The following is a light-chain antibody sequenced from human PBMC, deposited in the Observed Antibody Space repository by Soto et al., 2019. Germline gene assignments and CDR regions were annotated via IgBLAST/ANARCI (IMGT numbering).Light chain of an antibody. CDR1: SSNIGNNY. CDR3: GTWDNSLSVVV. V-gene: IGLV1-51*02. CDR2: ENN. Sequence: QAVVTQPHSVSAAPGQKVTIACSGSSSNIGNNYVSWYQHLPGTAPKLLMYENNKRPSGIPDRFSGSKSGTSATLGITGLQTGDEADYYCGTWDNSLSVVVFGGGTKLTVL. J-gene: IGLJ2*01.